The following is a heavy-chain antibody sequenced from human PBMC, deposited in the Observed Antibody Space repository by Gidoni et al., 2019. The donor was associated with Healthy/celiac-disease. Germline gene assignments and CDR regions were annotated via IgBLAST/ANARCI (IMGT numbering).Heavy chain of an antibody. D-gene: IGHD2-2*01. Sequence: QVQLVESGGGLVKPGGSLRLSCAATGFTFSDYYMSWIRQAPGKGLEWVSYISSSGSTIYYADSVKGRFTISRDNAKNSLYLQMNSLRAEDTAVYYCARDAKAAAYYYYGMDVWGQGTTATVSS. CDR2: ISSSGSTI. CDR3: ARDAKAAAYYYYGMDV. V-gene: IGHV3-11*01. CDR1: GFTFSDYY. J-gene: IGHJ6*02.